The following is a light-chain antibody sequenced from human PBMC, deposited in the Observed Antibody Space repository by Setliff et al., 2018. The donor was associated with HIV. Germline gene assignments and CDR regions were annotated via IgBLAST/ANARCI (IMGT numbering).Light chain of an antibody. CDR2: DVS. CDR3: CSYAGTYTYI. V-gene: IGLV2-11*01. CDR1: SSDVGAYNY. Sequence: QSVLTQPRSVSGSPGQSVTLSCTGSSSDVGAYNYVSWYQQYPGKAPKLIIYDVSKGPSGVPDRFSGSKSGDTASLTISGLQSEDEADYYCCSYAGTYTYIFGSGTKVTVL. J-gene: IGLJ1*01.